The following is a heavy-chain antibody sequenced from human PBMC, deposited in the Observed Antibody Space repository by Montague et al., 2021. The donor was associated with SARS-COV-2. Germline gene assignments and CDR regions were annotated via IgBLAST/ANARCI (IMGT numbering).Heavy chain of an antibody. V-gene: IGHV4-39*01. J-gene: IGHJ3*02. CDR2: IYYTGIT. CDR1: RDSVSSSSYY. Sequence: SETLSLTCTVSRDSVSSSSYYWGWIRQPPGKGLEWIGSIYYTGITYYNPSLKSRVTISVDTSKNQFSLKLSSVTAADTAVYYCARHITGSGNAFDIWGQGTMVTVSS. D-gene: IGHD3-10*01. CDR3: ARHITGSGNAFDI.